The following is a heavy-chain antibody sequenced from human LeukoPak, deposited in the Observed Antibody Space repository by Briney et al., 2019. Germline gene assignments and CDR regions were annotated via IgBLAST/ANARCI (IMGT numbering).Heavy chain of an antibody. J-gene: IGHJ4*02. V-gene: IGHV3-48*03. CDR2: IATGGATT. CDR1: GFTFSSYE. CDR3: ARGFRHTAMFLDH. D-gene: IGHD5-18*01. Sequence: PGGSLRLSCAASGFTFSSYEMNWVRQTPGKGLEWISCIATGGATTYYADSVRGRSTISRDNAENSLYLQMSSLRAEATAVYFCARGFRHTAMFLDHWGQGNLVTVSS.